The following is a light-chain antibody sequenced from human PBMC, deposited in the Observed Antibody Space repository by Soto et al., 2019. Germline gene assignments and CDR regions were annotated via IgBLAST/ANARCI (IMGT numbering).Light chain of an antibody. CDR3: QHYNAYSWT. V-gene: IGKV1-5*03. CDR1: QSISIW. Sequence: DIHMTQSPSTLSASVGDRVTITCRASQSISIWLAWYQQKPGKAPNLLIYKTSSLESGVPSRFSGSGSETEFTLTISSLQPDDFATYYCQHYNAYSWTFGQGTKVEIK. CDR2: KTS. J-gene: IGKJ1*01.